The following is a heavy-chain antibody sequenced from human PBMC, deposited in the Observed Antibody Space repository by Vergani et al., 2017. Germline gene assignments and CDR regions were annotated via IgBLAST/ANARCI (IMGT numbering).Heavy chain of an antibody. V-gene: IGHV3-7*01. CDR1: GFIFSHYW. Sequence: EVQLVESGGGLVQPGGSLRLSCAASGFIFSHYWMSWVRQAPGKGLEWVANINQDGSEKYYVDSVKGRFTISRDNAKNSLYLQMNSLRAEDTALYYCARAYDILTGHYYYYGMDVWGQXP. CDR2: INQDGSEK. CDR3: ARAYDILTGHYYYYGMDV. D-gene: IGHD3-9*01. J-gene: IGHJ6*02.